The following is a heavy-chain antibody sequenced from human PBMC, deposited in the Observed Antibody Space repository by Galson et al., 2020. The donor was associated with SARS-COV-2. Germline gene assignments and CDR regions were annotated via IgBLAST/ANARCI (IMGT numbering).Heavy chain of an antibody. J-gene: IGHJ6*03. Sequence: SVKVSCKASGGTFSSYAISWVRQAPGQGLEWMGGIIPIFGTANYAQKFQGRVTITADESTSTAYMELSSLRSEDTAVYYCARYASTRGGYYYCMDVWGKGTTGTVSS. V-gene: IGHV1-69*13. CDR3: ARYASTRGGYYYCMDV. CDR2: IIPIFGTA. D-gene: IGHD2-2*01. CDR1: GGTFSSYA.